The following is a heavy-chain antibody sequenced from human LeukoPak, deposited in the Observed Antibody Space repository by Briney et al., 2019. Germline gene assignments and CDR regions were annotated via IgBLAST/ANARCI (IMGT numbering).Heavy chain of an antibody. CDR2: IYTSGST. V-gene: IGHV4-4*07. J-gene: IGHJ4*02. Sequence: TSETLSLTCTVSGGSISSYFWSWIRQPPGEGLEWIGRIYTSGSTNYNPSLKSRVTMSVDTSKNQFSLKLSSVTAADTAVYYCARDLDSYSSTWYPYSSGWYLDYWGQGTLVTVSS. D-gene: IGHD6-13*01. CDR3: ARDLDSYSSTWYPYSSGWYLDY. CDR1: GGSISSYF.